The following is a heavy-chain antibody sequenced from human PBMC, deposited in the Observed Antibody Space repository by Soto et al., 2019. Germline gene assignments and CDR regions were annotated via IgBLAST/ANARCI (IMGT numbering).Heavy chain of an antibody. Sequence: QVQLVQSGAEVKKPGSSVKVSCKASGGTFSSYAISWVRQAPGQGLEWMGGIIPIFGTANYAQKFQGRDTITAEEYTSTAYLEVGSLGSEDTAVYYCASHDSGEFPYYFDYRGQGTLVTLSS. V-gene: IGHV1-69*12. J-gene: IGHJ4*02. CDR3: ASHDSGEFPYYFDY. CDR2: IIPIFGTA. D-gene: IGHD4-17*01. CDR1: GGTFSSYA.